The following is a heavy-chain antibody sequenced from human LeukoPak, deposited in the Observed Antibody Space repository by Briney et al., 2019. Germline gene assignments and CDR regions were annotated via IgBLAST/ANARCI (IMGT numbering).Heavy chain of an antibody. CDR1: GFTFSSYG. Sequence: AGGSLRLSCVASGFTFSSYGMHWVRQAPGKGLEWVAVIWYDGSNKYYADSVKGRFTISRDNAKNTLYLQMNSLRAEDTAVYYCARDTDTVTTILDYWGQGTLVTVSS. V-gene: IGHV3-33*08. CDR3: ARDTDTVTTILDY. J-gene: IGHJ4*02. D-gene: IGHD4-17*01. CDR2: IWYDGSNK.